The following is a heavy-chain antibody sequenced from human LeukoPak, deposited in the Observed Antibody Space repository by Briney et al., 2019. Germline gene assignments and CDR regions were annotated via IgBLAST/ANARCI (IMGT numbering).Heavy chain of an antibody. CDR1: GDSISSYY. CDR3: AKYSTSPYITTRIGY. Sequence: PSETLSLTCTVSGDSISSYYWSWIRQPPGKGLEWIGNIYDSGSTDYNPSLKSRDTIPADTSKNQFSLRLRSVTAADTAVYYCAKYSTSPYITTRIGYWGQGTLVTVSS. V-gene: IGHV4-59*01. CDR2: IYDSGST. D-gene: IGHD6-6*01. J-gene: IGHJ4*02.